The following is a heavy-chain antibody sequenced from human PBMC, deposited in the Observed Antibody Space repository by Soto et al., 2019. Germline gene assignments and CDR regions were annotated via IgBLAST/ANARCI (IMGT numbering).Heavy chain of an antibody. D-gene: IGHD3-10*01. V-gene: IGHV3-74*01. Sequence: EEQLVESGGGLVQPGGSLRLSCAASGFTFSSYWMHWVRQAPGKGLVWVSRINNDGSSISYPDSVKGRFTIARDNAKNTLYLHMNSPRVEDTAVYYCAKVGYYGAGSLGFDPWGQGTLVTVSS. CDR2: INNDGSSI. CDR1: GFTFSSYW. J-gene: IGHJ5*02. CDR3: AKVGYYGAGSLGFDP.